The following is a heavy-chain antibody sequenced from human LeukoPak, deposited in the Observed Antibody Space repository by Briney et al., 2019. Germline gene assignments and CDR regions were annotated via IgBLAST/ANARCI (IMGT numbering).Heavy chain of an antibody. Sequence: SVKVSCKASGGTFSSYAISWVRQAAGQGLEWMGGIIPIFGTANYAQKFQGRVTITADESTSTAYMELSSLRSEDTAVYYCARSLFSDYVGYEVVPAAIYYYGMDVWGQGTTVTVSS. D-gene: IGHD2-2*01. CDR2: IIPIFGTA. V-gene: IGHV1-69*01. CDR3: ARSLFSDYVGYEVVPAAIYYYGMDV. CDR1: GGTFSSYA. J-gene: IGHJ6*02.